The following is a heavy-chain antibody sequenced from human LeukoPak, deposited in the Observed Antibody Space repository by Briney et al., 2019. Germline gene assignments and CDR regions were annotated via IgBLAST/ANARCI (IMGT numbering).Heavy chain of an antibody. J-gene: IGHJ4*02. CDR1: GFTFSNAW. CDR3: TTGPALHYYDSSADY. V-gene: IGHV3-15*01. D-gene: IGHD3-22*01. CDR2: IKSKTDGGTT. Sequence: GGSLRLSCAASGFTFSNAWMSWVRQAPGKGLEWVGRIKSKTDGGTTDYAAPVKGRFTISRDDSKNTLYLQMNSLKTEDTAVYYCTTGPALHYYDSSADYWGQGTLVTVSS.